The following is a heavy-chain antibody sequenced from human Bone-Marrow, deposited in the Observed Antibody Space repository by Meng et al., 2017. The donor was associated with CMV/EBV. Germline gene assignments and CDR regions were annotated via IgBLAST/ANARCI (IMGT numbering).Heavy chain of an antibody. Sequence: SETLSLTCAVYGWSFSGYYWSWIRQPPGKGLEWIGEISHSGSTNYDPSPKSRVTISVDTSKNQSSMQMSPVTAADTAVYYCARDVKDQQQCLKRPIKKWFDPWGQGTLITVSS. CDR2: ISHSGST. D-gene: IGHD5/OR15-5a*01. J-gene: IGHJ5*02. CDR3: ARDVKDQQQCLKRPIKKWFDP. V-gene: IGHV4-34*01. CDR1: GWSFSGYY.